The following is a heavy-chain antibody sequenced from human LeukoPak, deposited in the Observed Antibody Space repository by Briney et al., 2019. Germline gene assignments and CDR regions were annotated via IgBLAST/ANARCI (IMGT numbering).Heavy chain of an antibody. CDR3: AKIRLWGGYYFDY. CDR2: ISNIGGRA. V-gene: IGHV3-23*01. D-gene: IGHD5-12*01. J-gene: IGHJ4*02. Sequence: GRSLRLSCAPSGFTSSSEAISWVRQAPGNELQWVSAISNIGGRAYLADSVQGRLTLSRDNSRHTLFLQMNGLRAVDTAVYHCAKIRLWGGYYFDYWGQGTLVTVSS. CDR1: GFTSSSEA.